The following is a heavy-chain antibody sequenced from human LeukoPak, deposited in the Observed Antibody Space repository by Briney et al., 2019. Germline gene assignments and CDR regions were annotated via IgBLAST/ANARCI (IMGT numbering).Heavy chain of an antibody. Sequence: GGTLRLSCAASGFTFSSYSMKWVRQAPGKGLEWVSSISSSSSYLYYADSVKGRFTISRDNAKNSLYLQMNSLRAEDTAVYYCARGQYYDFWSGYYPSDYWGQGTLVTVSS. J-gene: IGHJ4*02. D-gene: IGHD3-3*01. CDR2: ISSSSSYL. CDR3: ARGQYYDFWSGYYPSDY. V-gene: IGHV3-21*01. CDR1: GFTFSSYS.